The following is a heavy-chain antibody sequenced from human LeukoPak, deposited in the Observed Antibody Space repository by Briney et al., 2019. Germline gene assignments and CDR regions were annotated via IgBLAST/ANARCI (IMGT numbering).Heavy chain of an antibody. CDR1: GFNYSSYT. CDR3: ARPSMQLGGAAFAI. D-gene: IGHD6-6*01. V-gene: IGHV3-23*01. Sequence: PGGSLRLSCAASGFNYSSYTMNWVRQAPGMGLEWLSYISASRDITYYADSVKGRFTLSRDNSKNTLYLQLSSLRVEDTAVYYCARPSMQLGGAAFAIWGQGTMVTVSS. CDR2: ISASRDIT. J-gene: IGHJ3*02.